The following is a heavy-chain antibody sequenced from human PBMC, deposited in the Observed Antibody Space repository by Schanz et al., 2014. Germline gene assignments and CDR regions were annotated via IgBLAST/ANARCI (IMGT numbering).Heavy chain of an antibody. V-gene: IGHV3-48*01. J-gene: IGHJ4*02. CDR3: AKDGRLPYYGTGSDFDY. CDR1: GITFSGYS. D-gene: IGHD3-22*01. CDR2: ISGSSSTK. Sequence: VQLVESGGGVVQPGRSLRLSCAASGITFSGYSMNWVRQAPGKGLEWVSYISGSSSTKYYADSVKGRFTISRDNGKKSLYLQMNSLRAGDTAVYYCAKDGRLPYYGTGSDFDYWGQGTLVAVSS.